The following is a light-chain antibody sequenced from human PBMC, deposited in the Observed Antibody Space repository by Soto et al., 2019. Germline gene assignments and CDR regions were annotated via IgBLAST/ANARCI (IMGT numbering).Light chain of an antibody. J-gene: IGKJ1*01. CDR3: QQYGSSPWT. CDR2: GVS. V-gene: IGKV3-20*01. Sequence: EIVLTQSPGTLSLSPGERATLSCRASQSVSSSYLAWYQQKPGQAPRLLLYGVSSRATGIPDRFSGSGYGTDFTLTISRLEPEDFAVYYCQQYGSSPWTFGQGTKVEIK. CDR1: QSVSSSY.